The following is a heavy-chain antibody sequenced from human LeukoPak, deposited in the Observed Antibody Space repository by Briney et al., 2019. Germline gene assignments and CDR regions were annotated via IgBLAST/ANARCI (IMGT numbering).Heavy chain of an antibody. CDR3: ARGKYDFWSGNWFDP. J-gene: IGHJ5*02. D-gene: IGHD3-3*01. CDR2: INHSGST. Sequence: PSETLSLTCAVYGGFFSGYYWSWIRQPPGKGLEWIGEINHSGSTNYNPSLKSRVTISVDTSKNQFSLKLSSVTAADTAVYYCARGKYDFWSGNWFDPWGQGTLVTVSS. CDR1: GGFFSGYY. V-gene: IGHV4-34*01.